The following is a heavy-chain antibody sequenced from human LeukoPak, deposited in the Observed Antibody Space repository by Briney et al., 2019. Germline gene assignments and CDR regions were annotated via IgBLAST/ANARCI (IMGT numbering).Heavy chain of an antibody. CDR3: ARDRTGNNWFDP. J-gene: IGHJ5*01. Sequence: SETLSLTCTVSGGSISSYYWSWIRLPPGKGLEWIGYIYYSGSANYNPSLSNRVTISVDTSKNQFSLRLSSVTAADTAVYYCARDRTGNNWFDPWGQGTLVTVSS. D-gene: IGHD1-1*01. CDR1: GGSISSYY. V-gene: IGHV4-59*01. CDR2: IYYSGSA.